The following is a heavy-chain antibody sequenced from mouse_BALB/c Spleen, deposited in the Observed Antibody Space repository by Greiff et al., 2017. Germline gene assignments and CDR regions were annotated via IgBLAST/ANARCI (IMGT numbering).Heavy chain of an antibody. CDR2: IWGDGST. J-gene: IGHJ3*01. V-gene: IGHV2-6-7*01. CDR3: ARETGRAEGFAY. D-gene: IGHD3-2*01. CDR1: GFSLTGYG. Sequence: VQRVESGPGLVAPSQSLSITCTVSGFSLTGYGVNWVRRPPGKGLEWLGMIWGDGSTDYNSALKSRLSISKDNSKCQVFLKMNSLQTDDTARYYCARETGRAEGFAYWGQGTLVTVSA.